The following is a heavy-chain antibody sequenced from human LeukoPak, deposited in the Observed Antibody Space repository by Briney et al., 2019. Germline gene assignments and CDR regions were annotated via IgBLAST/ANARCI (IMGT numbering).Heavy chain of an antibody. V-gene: IGHV3-7*01. Sequence: GGSLRLSCAASGFTFTTYWMTWVRQAPGKGLEWLANIRQDGGATYYADPVKGRFTISRDNAKNSLYLQMHSLRADDTAVYYCATSLDTAGGPYWGQGTLVTVSS. D-gene: IGHD5-18*01. CDR3: ATSLDTAGGPY. J-gene: IGHJ4*02. CDR2: IRQDGGAT. CDR1: GFTFTTYW.